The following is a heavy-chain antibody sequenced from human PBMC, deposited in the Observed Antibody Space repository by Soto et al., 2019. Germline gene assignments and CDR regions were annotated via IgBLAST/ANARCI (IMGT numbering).Heavy chain of an antibody. J-gene: IGHJ4*02. CDR1: GFTFSSYA. V-gene: IGHV3-23*01. CDR2: ISGSGGST. D-gene: IGHD6-13*01. CDR3: AKANDNVGLYSSSTLAPFFDY. Sequence: HPGGSLRLSCAASGFTFSSYAMSWVRQAPGKGLEWVSAISGSGGSTYYADSVKGRFTISRDNSKNTLYLQMNSLRAEDTAVYYCAKANDNVGLYSSSTLAPFFDYWGQGTLVTVSS.